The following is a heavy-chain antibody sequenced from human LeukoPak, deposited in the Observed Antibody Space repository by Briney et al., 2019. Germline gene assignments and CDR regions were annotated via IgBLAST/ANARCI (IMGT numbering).Heavy chain of an antibody. J-gene: IGHJ4*02. D-gene: IGHD4-17*01. CDR1: GFTFSSYA. Sequence: GGSPRLSCAASGFTFSSYAMHWVRQAPGKGLEWVSVIYSGGDTYSADSVRGRFTISRDNSKNTVYLQMNSLRAEDTAVYYCAREGGGDYGDYLRYWGQGTLVTVSS. CDR2: IYSGGDT. CDR3: AREGGGDYGDYLRY. V-gene: IGHV3-53*01.